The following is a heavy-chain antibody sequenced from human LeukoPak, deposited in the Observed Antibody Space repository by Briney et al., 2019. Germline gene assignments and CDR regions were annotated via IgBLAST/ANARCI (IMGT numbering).Heavy chain of an antibody. CDR1: GYTFTGYY. CDR2: INPNSGGT. Sequence: ASVKVSCKASGYTFTGYYMHWVRQAPGQGLEWMGWINPNSGGTSYAQKFQGRVTMTRDTSISTAYMELSRLRSDDTAFYYCARGVVAADRVRWFDPWGQGTLVTVSS. CDR3: ARGVVAADRVRWFDP. J-gene: IGHJ5*02. V-gene: IGHV1-2*02. D-gene: IGHD2-15*01.